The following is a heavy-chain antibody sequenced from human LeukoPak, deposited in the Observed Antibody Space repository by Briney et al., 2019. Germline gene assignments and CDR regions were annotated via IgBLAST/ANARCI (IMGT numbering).Heavy chain of an antibody. Sequence: ASVKVSCKVSGYTLTDLSTHWVRQAPGKGLEWLGGFDPEDGETIYAQKFQGRVTLAEDTSTDTAYMELSSLRSEDTAAYYCATDIPRRVRGVVYSSFGTDVWGQGTTVTVSS. CDR3: ATDIPRRVRGVVYSSFGTDV. V-gene: IGHV1-24*01. CDR2: FDPEDGET. CDR1: GYTLTDLS. D-gene: IGHD3-10*01. J-gene: IGHJ6*02.